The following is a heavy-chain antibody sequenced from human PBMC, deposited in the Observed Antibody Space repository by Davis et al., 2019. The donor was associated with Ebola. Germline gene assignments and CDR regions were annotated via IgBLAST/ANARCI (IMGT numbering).Heavy chain of an antibody. V-gene: IGHV4-59*01. CDR3: ASGRPSSGYAFDM. J-gene: IGHJ3*02. CDR1: GGSMSSYY. D-gene: IGHD2-15*01. CDR2: IYYSGST. Sequence: SETLSLTCTVSGGSMSSYYWSWIRQPPGKGLEWIGYIYYSGSTNYNPSLKSRVTISVELSKNELSLKVTSVTAADTGVYYCASGRPSSGYAFDMWDQGRKVIVSS.